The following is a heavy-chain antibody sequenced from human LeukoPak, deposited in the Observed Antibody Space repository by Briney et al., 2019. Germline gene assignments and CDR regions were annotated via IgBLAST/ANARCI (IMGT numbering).Heavy chain of an antibody. Sequence: PGGSLRLSCAASGFTFSSYWMHWVRPAPGKGLVWVSRIYSDGRSTSYADSVKGRFTISRDNATNPLYLQMNSLRAEDTAVYYCARGAPTYFDYWGQGTLVTVSS. D-gene: IGHD3-16*01. CDR1: GFTFSSYW. J-gene: IGHJ4*02. V-gene: IGHV3-74*01. CDR3: ARGAPTYFDY. CDR2: IYSDGRST.